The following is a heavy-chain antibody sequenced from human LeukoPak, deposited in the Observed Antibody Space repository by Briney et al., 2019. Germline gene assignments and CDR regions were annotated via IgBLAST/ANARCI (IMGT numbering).Heavy chain of an antibody. CDR2: ISSSSSYI. CDR1: GFTFSSYS. CDR3: AKLAPGRVIVVVPAAHPRYFDL. Sequence: GSLRLSCAASGFTFSSYSMNWVRQAPGKGLAWVSSISSSSSYIYYADSVKGRFTISRDNAKNSLYLQRNSLRAEDTAVYYCAKLAPGRVIVVVPAAHPRYFDLWGRGTLVTVSS. V-gene: IGHV3-21*01. D-gene: IGHD2-2*01. J-gene: IGHJ2*01.